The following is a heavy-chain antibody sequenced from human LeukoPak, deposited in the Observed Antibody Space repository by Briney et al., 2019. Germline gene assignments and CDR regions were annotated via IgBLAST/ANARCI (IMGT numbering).Heavy chain of an antibody. CDR3: AKSTRGSGSYGYLDH. Sequence: GGSLRLSCAASEFTYSNYAMTWVRQAPGKGLEWVSTISAGGGATYYADSVKGRFTTSRDNSKNTLYLQMNSLRAEDTAAYYCAKSTRGSGSYGYLDHWGQGTLVTVSS. V-gene: IGHV3-23*01. D-gene: IGHD3-10*01. J-gene: IGHJ4*02. CDR2: ISAGGGAT. CDR1: EFTYSNYA.